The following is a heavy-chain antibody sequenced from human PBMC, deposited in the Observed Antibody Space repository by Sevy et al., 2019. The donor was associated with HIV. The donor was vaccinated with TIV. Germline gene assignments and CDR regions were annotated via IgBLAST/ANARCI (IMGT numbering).Heavy chain of an antibody. CDR3: AKGGNTAIVTPHYYYGMDV. CDR2: ISGSGGST. D-gene: IGHD5-18*01. J-gene: IGHJ6*02. Sequence: GGSLRLSCAASGFTFSSYAMSWVRQAPGKGLEWVSAISGSGGSTYYADSGKGRFTISRDNSKNTLYLQMISLSAEDTAVYYCAKGGNTAIVTPHYYYGMDVWGQGTTVTVSS. V-gene: IGHV3-23*01. CDR1: GFTFSSYA.